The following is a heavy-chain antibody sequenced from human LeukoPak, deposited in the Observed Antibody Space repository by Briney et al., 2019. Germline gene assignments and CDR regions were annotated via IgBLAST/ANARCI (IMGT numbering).Heavy chain of an antibody. V-gene: IGHV1-3*01. CDR1: GYTFTSYA. CDR3: ARDRVLCTSCYKGSWFDP. Sequence: GASVKVSCKASGYTFTSYAMHWVRQAPGQRLEWMGWINAGNGNTKYSQKFQGRVTITRDTSAGTAYMELSSLRSEDTAVYYRARDRVLCTSCYKGSWFDPWGQGTLVTVSS. CDR2: INAGNGNT. J-gene: IGHJ5*02. D-gene: IGHD2-2*02.